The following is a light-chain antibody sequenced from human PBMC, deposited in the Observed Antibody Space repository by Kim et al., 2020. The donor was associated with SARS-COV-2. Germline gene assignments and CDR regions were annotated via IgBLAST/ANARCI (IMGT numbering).Light chain of an antibody. CDR3: QQYNNWPLYS. Sequence: SPGERATLSCRASQSVSSNLAWYQQNPGQAPRLLIYGASTRATGIPARFSGSGSGTEFTLTISSLQSEDFAVYYCQQYNNWPLYSFGQGTKLEIK. V-gene: IGKV3-15*01. J-gene: IGKJ2*03. CDR1: QSVSSN. CDR2: GAS.